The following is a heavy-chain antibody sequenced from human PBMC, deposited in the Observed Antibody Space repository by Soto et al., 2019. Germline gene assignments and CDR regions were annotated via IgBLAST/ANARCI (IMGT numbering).Heavy chain of an antibody. D-gene: IGHD4-4*01. CDR1: GGSISSYY. V-gene: IGHV4-59*01. CDR3: ATVEMATVTFDY. J-gene: IGHJ4*02. CDR2: IYYSGST. Sequence: SETLSLTCPVSGGSISSYYWSWIRQPPGKGLEWIGYIYYSGSTNYNPSLKSRVTISVDTSKNQFSLKLSSVTAADTAVYYCATVEMATVTFDYWGQGTLVTVSS.